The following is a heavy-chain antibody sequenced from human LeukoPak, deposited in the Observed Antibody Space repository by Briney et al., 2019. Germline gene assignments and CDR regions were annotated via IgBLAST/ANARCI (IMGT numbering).Heavy chain of an antibody. CDR1: GGTFSSYA. J-gene: IGHJ4*02. CDR3: ARTTAMVQRDYFDY. V-gene: IGHV1-69*13. Sequence: SVKVSCKASGGTFSSYAISWVRPAPGQGLEWMGGIIPIFGTANYAQKFQGRVTITADESTSTAYMELSSLRSEDTAVYYCARTTAMVQRDYFDYWGQGTLVTVSS. D-gene: IGHD5-18*01. CDR2: IIPIFGTA.